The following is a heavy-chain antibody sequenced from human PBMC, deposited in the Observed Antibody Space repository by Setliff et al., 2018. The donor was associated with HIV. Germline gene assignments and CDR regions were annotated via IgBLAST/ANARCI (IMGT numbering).Heavy chain of an antibody. CDR1: GFNFMFFA. V-gene: IGHV3-23*01. D-gene: IGHD3-22*01. J-gene: IGHJ3*02. Sequence: PGGSLRLSCTAPGFNFMFFAMSWVRQAPGKGLEWVSGISGSNSRTDYVDSVKGRFTISREDARNSGYLQMNSLRDDDTAVYFCARTAYYRDSSGYYSVAFDMWGPGTMVTVSS. CDR3: ARTAYYRDSSGYYSVAFDM. CDR2: ISGSNSRT.